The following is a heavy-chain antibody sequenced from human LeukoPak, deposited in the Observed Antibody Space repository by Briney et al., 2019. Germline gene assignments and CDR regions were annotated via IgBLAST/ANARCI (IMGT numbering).Heavy chain of an antibody. J-gene: IGHJ6*03. V-gene: IGHV4-59*13. CDR2: IYYSGST. CDR1: GGSISSYY. Sequence: KPSETLSLTCTVSGGSISSYYWSWIRQPPGKGLEWIGYIYYSGSTNYNPSLKSRVTISVDTSKNQFSLKLSSVTAADTAVYYCARDRRGLDYYYYMDVWGKGTTVTVSS. D-gene: IGHD3-16*01. CDR3: ARDRRGLDYYYYMDV.